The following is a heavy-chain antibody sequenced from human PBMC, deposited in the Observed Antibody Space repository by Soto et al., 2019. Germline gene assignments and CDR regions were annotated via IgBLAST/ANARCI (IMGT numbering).Heavy chain of an antibody. Sequence: ASVKVSCKVSGFTFSDLSIHWVRQSPGKGLEWMGGIDPEDGKTIYAPKFQGRITMTEDSSSDTAYLEVNKLMSNDTAFYYCTTGASAGRRDFWGQGTLVTVSS. D-gene: IGHD6-13*01. CDR1: GFTFSDLS. V-gene: IGHV1-24*01. CDR3: TTGASAGRRDF. CDR2: IDPEDGKT. J-gene: IGHJ4*02.